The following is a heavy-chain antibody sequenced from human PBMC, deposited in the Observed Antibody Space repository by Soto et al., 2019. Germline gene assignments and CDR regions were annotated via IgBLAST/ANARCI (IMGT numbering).Heavy chain of an antibody. CDR2: IYYSGST. D-gene: IGHD5-12*01. Sequence: SETLSLTCTVSGGSISSYYWSWIRQPPGKGLEWIGYIYYSGSTNYNPSLKSRVAISVDTSKNQFSLKLSSVTAADTAVYYCASIPRRDGYNFDYWGQGTLVTVSS. CDR3: ASIPRRDGYNFDY. V-gene: IGHV4-59*01. J-gene: IGHJ4*02. CDR1: GGSISSYY.